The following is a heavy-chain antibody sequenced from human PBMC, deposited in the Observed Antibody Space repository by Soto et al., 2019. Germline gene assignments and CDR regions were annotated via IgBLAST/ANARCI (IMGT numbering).Heavy chain of an antibody. Sequence: PSETLSLTCTVSGGSISSGDYYWSWIRQPPGKGLEWIGYIYYSGSTYYNPSLKSRVTISVDTSKNQFSLKLSSVTAADTAVYYCAIRIAAAGRGWFDPWGQGTLVTVS. V-gene: IGHV4-30-4*01. CDR3: AIRIAAAGRGWFDP. CDR1: GGSISSGDYY. CDR2: IYYSGST. D-gene: IGHD6-13*01. J-gene: IGHJ5*02.